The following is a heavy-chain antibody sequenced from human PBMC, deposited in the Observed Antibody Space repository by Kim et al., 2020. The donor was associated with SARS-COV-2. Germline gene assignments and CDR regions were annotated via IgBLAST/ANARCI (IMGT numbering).Heavy chain of an antibody. J-gene: IGHJ4*02. Sequence: RFTITRDNAKNSLYLQMNSLRAEDTALYYCAKDMSKGYCSGGSCFYYFDYWGQGTLVTVSS. V-gene: IGHV3-9*01. D-gene: IGHD2-15*01. CDR3: AKDMSKGYCSGGSCFYYFDY.